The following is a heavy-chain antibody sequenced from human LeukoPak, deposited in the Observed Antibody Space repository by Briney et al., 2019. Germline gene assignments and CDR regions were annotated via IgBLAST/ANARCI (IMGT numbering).Heavy chain of an antibody. CDR1: GGSISSSNYH. J-gene: IGHJ6*03. CDR3: ARGKIVGSTTGRCNFYYQYYIDV. CDR2: IYYSGSS. V-gene: IGHV4-39*07. D-gene: IGHD1-26*01. Sequence: SETLSLTCSVSGGSISSSNYHWVWIRQPPGKRLEWIGSIYYSGSSYYNPSLKSRVTISLDTSKKQLSLKQSSVTAADTAVYYCARGKIVGSTTGRCNFYYQYYIDVWGKGTTVTVS.